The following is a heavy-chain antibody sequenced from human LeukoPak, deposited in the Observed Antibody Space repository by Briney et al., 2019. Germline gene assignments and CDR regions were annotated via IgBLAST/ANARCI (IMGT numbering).Heavy chain of an antibody. V-gene: IGHV3-9*03. CDR2: ISWNSGSI. Sequence: GGSLTLSCAASGFTFDDYAMHWVRQAPGKGLGWVSGISWNSGSIGYADSVKGRFTISRDNAKNSLYLQMNSLRAEDMALYYCAKGRHAYYXSGQFDP. CDR1: GFTFDDYA. J-gene: IGHJ5*02. CDR3: AKGRHAYYXSGQFDP. D-gene: IGHD3-10*01.